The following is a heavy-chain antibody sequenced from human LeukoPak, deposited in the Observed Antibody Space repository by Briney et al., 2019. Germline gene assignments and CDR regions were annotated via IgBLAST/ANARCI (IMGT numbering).Heavy chain of an antibody. D-gene: IGHD6-19*01. CDR3: AREGLVAGQTGMYY. V-gene: IGHV3-33*01. J-gene: IGHJ4*02. Sequence: GGSLRLSCAASGYAFSTYAMHWVRQAPGMGLEWVAVIWHDGSNQYYADSVRGRFTISRDNSKNTLSLQMNSLRAEDAAVYYCAREGLVAGQTGMYYWGQGTLVTVSS. CDR2: IWHDGSNQ. CDR1: GYAFSTYA.